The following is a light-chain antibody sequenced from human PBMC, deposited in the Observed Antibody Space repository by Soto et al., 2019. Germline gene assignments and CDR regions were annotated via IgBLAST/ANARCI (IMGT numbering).Light chain of an antibody. V-gene: IGKV3-20*01. CDR2: ATS. J-gene: IGKJ1*01. CDR1: QSLGSTY. Sequence: EIVLTQSPGPLSLSPGDRATLSCRASQSLGSTYFAWFQQRPGQAPRLLIFATSTRASGVPDRFTGSRSGAEFTLTSSGLEREDVSVYYCQQYSGSLPWTFGKGTNVEI. CDR3: QQYSGSLPWT.